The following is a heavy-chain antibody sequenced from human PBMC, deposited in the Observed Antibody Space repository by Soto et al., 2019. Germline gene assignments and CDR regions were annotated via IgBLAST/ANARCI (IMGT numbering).Heavy chain of an antibody. Sequence: QVHLQQWGAGLLKPSETLSLTCAVNGGAFNGYYWTWIRQSPGKGLQWIGEINHSGTVDYNPSLKSRVTFSIDMSKKQFSLTLTSVTAADTAVYYCAIAGAALVRGSIGGFDYWGQGTLVTVSS. V-gene: IGHV4-34*01. D-gene: IGHD3-10*01. CDR1: GGAFNGYY. CDR3: AIAGAALVRGSIGGFDY. J-gene: IGHJ4*02. CDR2: INHSGTV.